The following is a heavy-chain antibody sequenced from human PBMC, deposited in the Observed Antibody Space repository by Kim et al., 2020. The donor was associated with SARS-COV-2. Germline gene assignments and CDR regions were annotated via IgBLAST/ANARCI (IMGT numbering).Heavy chain of an antibody. CDR2: INGGGSAT. CDR3: AGHGSSSA. Sequence: GGSLRLSCAASGFTLSGNAMTWVRQAPGKGLEWVSDINGGGSATYYADSVKGRFTVSRDNSRNTLYLHMNRVRAEDTAVYYCAGHGSSSAWGQGTLVTVSP. CDR1: GFTLSGNA. D-gene: IGHD6-6*01. J-gene: IGHJ4*02. V-gene: IGHV3-23*01.